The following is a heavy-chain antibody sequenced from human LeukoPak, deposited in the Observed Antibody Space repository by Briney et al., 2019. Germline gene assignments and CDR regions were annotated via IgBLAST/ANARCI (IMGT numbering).Heavy chain of an antibody. CDR2: INHSEST. J-gene: IGHJ5*02. CDR1: GGSFRGHY. Sequence: SETLSLTCAVYGGSFRGHYWSWIRQSPGKGLEWIGEINHSESTNYNPSLKSRITMTVDTSKNQFSLKLNSVTAADTAVYYCARDSTAYCSGGSCYSGSWFDPWGQGTLVTVSS. CDR3: ARDSTAYCSGGSCYSGSWFDP. D-gene: IGHD2-15*01. V-gene: IGHV4-34*10.